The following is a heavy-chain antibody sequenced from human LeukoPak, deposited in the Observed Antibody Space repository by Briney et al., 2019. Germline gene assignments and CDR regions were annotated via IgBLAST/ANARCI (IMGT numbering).Heavy chain of an antibody. J-gene: IGHJ6*02. CDR1: GFTVSSNY. CDR2: IYSGGGT. V-gene: IGHV3-53*04. Sequence: PGGSLRLSCAASGFTVSSNYMSWVRQAPGKGLEWVSVIYSGGGTYYADSVKGRFTISRHNSKNTLYLQMNSLRAEDTAVYYCARDIVTSPYGMDVWGQGTTVTVSS. D-gene: IGHD2-2*01. CDR3: ARDIVTSPYGMDV.